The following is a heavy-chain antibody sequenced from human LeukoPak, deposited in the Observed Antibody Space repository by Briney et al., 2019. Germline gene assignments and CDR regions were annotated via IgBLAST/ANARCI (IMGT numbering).Heavy chain of an antibody. Sequence: ASVRVSCKASGYTFTGYYIHWVRQAPGQGLEWMGWIYPYSGDTNYDQNFQGRVTMTRDTSISTAYMELSSLKSDDTAVYYCARDRNSGSSLDIWGQGTMLTFSS. D-gene: IGHD6-6*01. CDR1: GYTFTGYY. CDR2: IYPYSGDT. J-gene: IGHJ3*02. V-gene: IGHV1-2*02. CDR3: ARDRNSGSSLDI.